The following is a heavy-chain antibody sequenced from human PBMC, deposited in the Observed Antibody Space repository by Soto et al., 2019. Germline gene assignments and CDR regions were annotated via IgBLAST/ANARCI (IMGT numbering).Heavy chain of an antibody. V-gene: IGHV3-11*01. J-gene: IGHJ2*01. CDR3: ARIHDYGDYVPGEWYFDL. D-gene: IGHD4-17*01. CDR1: GFTFSDYY. CDR2: ISSSGSTI. Sequence: PVGSLRLSCAASGFTFSDYYMSWIRQAPGKGLEWVSYISSSGSTIYYADSVKGRFTISRDNAKNSLYLQMNSLRAEDTAVYYCARIHDYGDYVPGEWYFDLWGRGTLVTVSS.